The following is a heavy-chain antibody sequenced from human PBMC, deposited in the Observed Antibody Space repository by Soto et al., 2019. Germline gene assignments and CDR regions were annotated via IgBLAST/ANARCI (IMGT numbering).Heavy chain of an antibody. J-gene: IGHJ4*02. CDR3: AREYSGYDSSTKFDY. CDR1: GFTFSSYG. D-gene: IGHD5-12*01. CDR2: IWYDGSNK. V-gene: IGHV3-33*01. Sequence: QVQLVESGGGVVQPGRSLRLSCAASGFTFSSYGMHWVRQAPGKGLEWVAVIWYDGSNKYYADSVKGRFTISRDNSKNTLYLQMNSLRAEDTAVYYCAREYSGYDSSTKFDYWGQGTLVTVSS.